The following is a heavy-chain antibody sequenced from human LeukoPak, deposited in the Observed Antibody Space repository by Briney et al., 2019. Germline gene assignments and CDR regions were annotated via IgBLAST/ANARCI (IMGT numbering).Heavy chain of an antibody. CDR1: GFTFCDYA. V-gene: IGHV3-49*04. J-gene: IGHJ4*02. CDR3: TRVGRGVVVPAAAYFDY. CDR2: IRSKAYGGTT. Sequence: SGRSLRLSCTASGFTFCDYAMSWVRQAPGKGLEWVGFIRSKAYGGTTEYAASVKGRFTISRDDSKSIAYLQMNSLKTEDTAVYYCTRVGRGVVVPAAAYFDYWGQGTLVTVSS. D-gene: IGHD2-2*01.